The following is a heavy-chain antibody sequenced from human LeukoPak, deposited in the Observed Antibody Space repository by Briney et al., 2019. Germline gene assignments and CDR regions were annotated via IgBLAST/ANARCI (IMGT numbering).Heavy chain of an antibody. D-gene: IGHD3-22*01. J-gene: IGHJ4*02. CDR1: GFIFSSYS. V-gene: IGHV3-48*01. CDR3: ARDLLDDSSGIFDY. Sequence: GGSLRLSCAASGFIFSSYSMNWVRQAPGKGLEWLSFISSGSVTIYYTDSVKGRFTISRDNAKNSLYLQMNSLRAEDTAVYYCARDLLDDSSGIFDYWGQGTLVTVSS. CDR2: ISSGSVTI.